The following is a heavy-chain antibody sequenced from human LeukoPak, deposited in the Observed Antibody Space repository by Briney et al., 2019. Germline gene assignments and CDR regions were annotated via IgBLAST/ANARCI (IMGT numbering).Heavy chain of an antibody. CDR3: ARGGGEVATIKD. V-gene: IGHV4-39*07. Sequence: KPSETLSLTCTVSGGSISSSSYYWGWIRQPPGKGLGWIGSIYYSGSTYYNPSFKSRVTISVDTSKNQFSLKLSSVTAADTAVYYCARGGGEVATIKDWGQGTLVTVSS. CDR1: GGSISSSSYY. CDR2: IYYSGST. D-gene: IGHD5-12*01. J-gene: IGHJ1*01.